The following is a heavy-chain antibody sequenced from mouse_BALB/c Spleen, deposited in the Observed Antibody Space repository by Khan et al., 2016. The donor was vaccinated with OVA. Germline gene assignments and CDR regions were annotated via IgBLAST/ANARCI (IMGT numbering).Heavy chain of an antibody. CDR1: GYTFTDYV. CDR3: AREGVGNYGRYFDV. CDR2: IYPGSDSG. Sequence: QVQLQQSGPELVKPGASVKMSCKASGYTFTDYVITWVKQRTGQGLEWIGEIYPGSDSGYYNENFKGKATLTADKSSTTAYLQLSSLTSEASAVSFGAREGVGNYGRYFDVWGAGTTVTVAS. V-gene: IGHV1-77*01. J-gene: IGHJ1*01. D-gene: IGHD1-1*01.